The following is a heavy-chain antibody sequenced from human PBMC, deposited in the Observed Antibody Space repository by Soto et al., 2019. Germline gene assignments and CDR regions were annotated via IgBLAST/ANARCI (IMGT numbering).Heavy chain of an antibody. CDR3: ARGVQWLVLNYFDY. Sequence: SETQSHTCTVSDGSVSSGSYYWIWIQQPPGKGLEWIGYIYYSGSTNYNPSLKSRVTISVDTSKNQFSLKLSSVTAVDTAVYYCARGVQWLVLNYFDYWGQGTLVTGSS. CDR2: IYYSGST. J-gene: IGHJ4*02. D-gene: IGHD6-19*01. CDR1: DGSVSSGSYY. V-gene: IGHV4-61*01.